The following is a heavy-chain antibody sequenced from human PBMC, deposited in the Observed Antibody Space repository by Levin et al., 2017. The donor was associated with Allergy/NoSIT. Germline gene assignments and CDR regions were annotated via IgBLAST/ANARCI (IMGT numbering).Heavy chain of an antibody. D-gene: IGHD2-8*01. CDR3: AKNGGEFDP. CDR2: ISGSGDKT. CDR1: GISFSTYA. Sequence: GESLKISCVASGISFSTYAMAWVRQAPGKGLEGVSGISGSGDKTYYADSVKGRFTISRDNSTNTLYLQMNSLRAEATAVYYCAKNGGEFDPWGQGTLVTVSS. J-gene: IGHJ5*02. V-gene: IGHV3-23*01.